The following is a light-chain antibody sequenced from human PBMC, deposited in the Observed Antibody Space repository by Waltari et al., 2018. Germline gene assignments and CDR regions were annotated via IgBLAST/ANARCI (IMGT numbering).Light chain of an antibody. CDR1: QSIANY. CDR2: AAS. V-gene: IGKV1-39*01. CDR3: QQSYTTLT. Sequence: DIQMTQSPSSLSASVGDRVTITCRASQSIANYLNWYQQKPGKVPKLLIYAASSLHSGVTSRFSGSGSGTEFTLTITNLQPEDFATYYCQQSYTTLTFGGGTKVE. J-gene: IGKJ4*01.